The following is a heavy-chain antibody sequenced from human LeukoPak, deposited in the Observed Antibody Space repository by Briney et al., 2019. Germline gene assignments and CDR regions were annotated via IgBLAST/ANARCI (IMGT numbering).Heavy chain of an antibody. CDR2: IYYSGST. D-gene: IGHD6-19*01. J-gene: IGHJ4*02. V-gene: IGHV4-59*01. CDR1: GGSISSYY. CDR3: AGSEQWLAPYYFDY. Sequence: SETLSLTCTVSGGSISSYYWSWIRQPPGKGLEWIGYIYYSGSTNYNPSLKSRVTISVDTSKNQFSLKLSSVTAADTAVYYCAGSEQWLAPYYFDYWGQGTLVTVSS.